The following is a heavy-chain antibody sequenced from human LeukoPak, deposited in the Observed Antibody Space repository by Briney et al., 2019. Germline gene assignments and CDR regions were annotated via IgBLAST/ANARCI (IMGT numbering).Heavy chain of an antibody. Sequence: GGCLRLSRAASGYTFSKYWMHWVPPALGKGRVWVSRIYIDVSSTNYTDTPKGRVTISRDSAKDTLYLQMNSLRAEDTAVYFCARSRTAAYYFDYWGQGTPVSVSS. CDR1: GYTFSKYW. J-gene: IGHJ4*02. CDR3: ARSRTAAYYFDY. V-gene: IGHV3-74*01. CDR2: IYIDVSST. D-gene: IGHD1-1*01.